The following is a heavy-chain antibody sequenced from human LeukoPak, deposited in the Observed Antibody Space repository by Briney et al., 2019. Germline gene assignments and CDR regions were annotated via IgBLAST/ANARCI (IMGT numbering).Heavy chain of an antibody. J-gene: IGHJ4*02. CDR2: IYYSGST. D-gene: IGHD2-2*01. CDR3: ARLPITQLLPYFDY. CDR1: GGSISSSSYY. Sequence: SETLSLTCTVSGGSISSSSYYWGWLRQPPGKGLEWIGSIYYSGSTYYNPSLKSRVTISVDTSKNQFSLKLSSVTAADTAVYYCARLPITQLLPYFDYWGQGTLVTVSS. V-gene: IGHV4-39*01.